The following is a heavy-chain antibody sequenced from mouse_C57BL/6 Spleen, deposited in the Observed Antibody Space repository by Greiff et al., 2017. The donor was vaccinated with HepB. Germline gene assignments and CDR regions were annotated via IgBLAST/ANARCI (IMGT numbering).Heavy chain of an antibody. Sequence: EVKLQESGPGLVKPSQSLSLTCSVTGYSITSGYYWNWIRQFPGNKLEWMGYISYDGSNNYNPSLKNRISITRDTSKNQFFLKLNSVTTEDTATDYCARGYYGSGADYWGQGTTLTVSS. CDR1: GYSITSGYY. CDR3: ARGYYGSGADY. V-gene: IGHV3-6*01. J-gene: IGHJ2*01. CDR2: ISYDGSN. D-gene: IGHD1-1*01.